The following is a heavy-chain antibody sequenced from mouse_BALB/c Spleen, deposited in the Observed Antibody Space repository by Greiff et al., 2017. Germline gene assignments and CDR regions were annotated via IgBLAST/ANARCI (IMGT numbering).Heavy chain of an antibody. CDR2: ISYSGST. D-gene: IGHD2-1*01. CDR3: ARSPYGNPWFAY. Sequence: EVKLVESGPGLVKPSQSLSLTCTVTGYSITSDYAWNWIRQFPGNKLEWMGYISYSGSTSYNPSLKSRISITRDTSKNQFFLQLNSVTTEDTATYYCARSPYGNPWFAYWGQGTLVTVSA. V-gene: IGHV3-2*02. CDR1: GYSITSDYA. J-gene: IGHJ3*01.